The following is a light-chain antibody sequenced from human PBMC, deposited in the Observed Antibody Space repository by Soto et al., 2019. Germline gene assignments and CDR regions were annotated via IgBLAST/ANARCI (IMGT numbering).Light chain of an antibody. CDR2: DVN. CDR3: SSYTSSSTHVV. J-gene: IGLJ2*01. V-gene: IGLV2-14*01. Sequence: QYALTQPASVSGSPGQSITISCTGTSSDVGGYNYVSWYQQHPGKAPKLMIYDVNNRPSGVSNRFSGSKSGNTASLTISGLQAEDEADYSCSSYTSSSTHVVFGGGTKLTVL. CDR1: SSDVGGYNY.